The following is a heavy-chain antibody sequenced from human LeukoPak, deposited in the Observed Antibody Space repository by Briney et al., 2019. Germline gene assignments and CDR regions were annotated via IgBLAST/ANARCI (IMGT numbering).Heavy chain of an antibody. J-gene: IGHJ4*02. D-gene: IGHD3-22*01. V-gene: IGHV1-3*01. Sequence: GASVKVSCKASGYSFTDYAMHWVRQAPGQRLEWMGWINAANGSTKYSQKFQGRVTITRDTSASRAYMELSSLRSEDTAAYYCAGTYYYDSSGYYPAFDYWGQGTLVTVSS. CDR2: INAANGST. CDR3: AGTYYYDSSGYYPAFDY. CDR1: GYSFTDYA.